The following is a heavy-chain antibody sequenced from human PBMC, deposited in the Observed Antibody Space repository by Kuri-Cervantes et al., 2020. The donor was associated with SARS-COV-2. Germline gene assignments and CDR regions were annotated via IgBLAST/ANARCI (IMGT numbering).Heavy chain of an antibody. CDR1: GYSFSSYW. Sequence: GESLKISCQGSGYSFSSYWIGWVRQMPWKGLEWMGIIYPADSETRYSPSFQGQVTISADKSTTTAYLQWSSLKASDTAMYYCARLLFWSGFVDSWGQGTLVTVSS. CDR3: ARLLFWSGFVDS. J-gene: IGHJ4*02. CDR2: IYPADSET. V-gene: IGHV5-51*01. D-gene: IGHD3-3*01.